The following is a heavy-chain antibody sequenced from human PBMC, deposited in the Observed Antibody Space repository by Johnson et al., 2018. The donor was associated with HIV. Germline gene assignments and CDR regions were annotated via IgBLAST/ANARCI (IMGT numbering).Heavy chain of an antibody. V-gene: IGHV3-30*04. CDR3: ARPYILLQLVSAFDI. CDR2: ISYDGSYE. J-gene: IGHJ3*02. D-gene: IGHD6-6*01. Sequence: QMQLVESVGGVVQPGRSVRLSCAASGFTFNNYAMHWVRQAPGKGLEWVAVISYDGSYEYYADSVKGRFTISRDNFKNTLYLQMNSLRDEDTAVYCCARPYILLQLVSAFDIWGQGTMVTVSS. CDR1: GFTFNNYA.